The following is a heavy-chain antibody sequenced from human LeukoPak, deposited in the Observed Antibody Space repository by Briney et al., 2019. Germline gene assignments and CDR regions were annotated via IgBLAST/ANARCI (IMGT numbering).Heavy chain of an antibody. CDR2: IYPHDSDT. Sequence: GESLKISCKGSGYIFTTYWIGWLRQMPGKGLEWMGVIYPHDSDTRYSPSFQGQVTISADKSISTAYLQWSSLKASDSAIFYCARRGRPDYRTLDFWGRGTLVTVSS. CDR3: ARRGRPDYRTLDF. J-gene: IGHJ4*02. V-gene: IGHV5-51*01. CDR1: GYIFTTYW. D-gene: IGHD4-11*01.